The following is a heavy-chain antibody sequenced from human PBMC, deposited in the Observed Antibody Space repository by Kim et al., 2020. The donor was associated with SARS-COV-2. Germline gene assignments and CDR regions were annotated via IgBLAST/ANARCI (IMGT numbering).Heavy chain of an antibody. CDR3: ARERGLPPDYYYYYGMDV. CDR1: GFTVSSNY. V-gene: IGHV3-66*02. J-gene: IGHJ6*02. Sequence: GGSLRLSCAASGFTVSSNYMSWVRQAPGKGLEWVSVIYSGGSTYYADSVKGRFTISRDNSKNTLYLQMNSLRAEDTAVYYCARERGLPPDYYYYYGMDVWGQGTTVTVSS. CDR2: IYSGGST.